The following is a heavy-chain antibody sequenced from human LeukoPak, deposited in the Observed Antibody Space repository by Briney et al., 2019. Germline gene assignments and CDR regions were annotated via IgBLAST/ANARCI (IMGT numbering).Heavy chain of an antibody. Sequence: ASVKVSCKASRYTFTGYYMHWVRQAPGQGLEWMGWINPNSGGTNYAQKFQGRVTMTRDTSISTAYMELSRLRSDDTAVYYCARGIAAAGTTYDYWGQGTLVTVSS. J-gene: IGHJ4*02. D-gene: IGHD6-13*01. CDR2: INPNSGGT. CDR3: ARGIAAAGTTYDY. CDR1: RYTFTGYY. V-gene: IGHV1-2*02.